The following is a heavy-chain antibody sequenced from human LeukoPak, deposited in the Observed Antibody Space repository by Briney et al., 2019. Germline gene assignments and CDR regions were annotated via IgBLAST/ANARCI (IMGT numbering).Heavy chain of an antibody. CDR2: MNPNSGNT. D-gene: IGHD5-12*01. Sequence: GASVKVSCKASGCTFTSYDINWLRQATGQGLEWMGWMNPNSGNTGYAQKFQGRVTMTRNTSMSTAYMELSSLRSEDTAVYYCAIRTPVDIVATLGERVKKGLDYWGQGTLVTVSS. CDR1: GCTFTSYD. J-gene: IGHJ4*02. V-gene: IGHV1-8*01. CDR3: AIRTPVDIVATLGERVKKGLDY.